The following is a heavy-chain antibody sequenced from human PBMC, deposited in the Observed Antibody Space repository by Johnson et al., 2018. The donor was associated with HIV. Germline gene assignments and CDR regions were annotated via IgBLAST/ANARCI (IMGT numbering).Heavy chain of an antibody. V-gene: IGHV3-11*04. CDR1: GFTFSDYY. D-gene: IGHD6-19*01. CDR3: VRYGSGGCVSAFDI. CDR2: ISSSGSTI. J-gene: IGHJ3*02. Sequence: QEQLVESGGGLVKPGGSLRLSCAASGFTFSDYYMSWIRQAPGKGLEWVSYISSSGSTIYYADSVQGRFTISRDTAKNSLYLQMNSLSAEDTAVYYCVRYGSGGCVSAFDIGGQGTMVTVSS.